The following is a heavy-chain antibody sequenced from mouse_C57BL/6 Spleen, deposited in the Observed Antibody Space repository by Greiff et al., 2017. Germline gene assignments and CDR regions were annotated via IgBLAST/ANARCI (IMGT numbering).Heavy chain of an antibody. V-gene: IGHV1-64*01. CDR2: IHPNSGST. CDR3: ARRAVTTVVATWYFDV. D-gene: IGHD1-1*01. J-gene: IGHJ1*03. Sequence: QVQLQQPGAELVKPGASVKLSCKASGYTFTSYWMHWVKQRPGQGLEWIGMIHPNSGSTNYNEKFKSKATLTVDKSSSTAYMQLSSLTSEDSAVYYCARRAVTTVVATWYFDVWGTGTTVTVSS. CDR1: GYTFTSYW.